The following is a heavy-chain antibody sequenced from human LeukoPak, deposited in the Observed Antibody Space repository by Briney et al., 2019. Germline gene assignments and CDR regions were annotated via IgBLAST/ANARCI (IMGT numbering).Heavy chain of an antibody. D-gene: IGHD3-16*01. Sequence: GGSLRLSCEASGSGFTFGNFGMSWVRQAPGKGLEWVSGISGSGYYTYYAGSVKGRFTISRDNSKNTLYIEMDSLRAEDTAVYYCAKDGSWGDDYFYFYMDVWGKGTTVTVSS. V-gene: IGHV3-23*01. CDR2: ISGSGYYT. CDR3: AKDGSWGDDYFYFYMDV. J-gene: IGHJ6*03. CDR1: GFTFGNFG.